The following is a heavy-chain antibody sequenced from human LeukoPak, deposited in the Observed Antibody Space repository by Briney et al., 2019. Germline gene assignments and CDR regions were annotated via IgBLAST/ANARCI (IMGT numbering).Heavy chain of an antibody. CDR3: ARGVPTTGTFYFDY. J-gene: IGHJ4*02. CDR1: GYRFTSYW. D-gene: IGHD4-17*01. V-gene: IGHV5-51*01. CDR2: IYPGDSDT. Sequence: GKSLKISCKGSGYRFTSYWIGWVRQMPGKDVEWMVIIYPGDSDTRYSPSFQGQVTISADKSISTAYLQWSSLKASDTAMYYCARGVPTTGTFYFDYWGQGTLVTVSS.